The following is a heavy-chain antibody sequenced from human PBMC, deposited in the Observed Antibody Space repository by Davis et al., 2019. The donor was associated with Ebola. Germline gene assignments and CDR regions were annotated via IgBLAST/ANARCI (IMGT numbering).Heavy chain of an antibody. J-gene: IGHJ3*02. Sequence: HSQTLSLTCVISGDSVSSGGWNWIRQSPSRGLEWRGRTYYTSKWHNDYGESVKSRITIDPDTSKNQFSLQLNSVTPEETAVYYCARFKWDLRALDIWGQGTMVTVSS. CDR3: ARFKWDLRALDI. CDR2: TYYTSKWHN. CDR1: GDSVSSGG. D-gene: IGHD1-26*01. V-gene: IGHV6-1*01.